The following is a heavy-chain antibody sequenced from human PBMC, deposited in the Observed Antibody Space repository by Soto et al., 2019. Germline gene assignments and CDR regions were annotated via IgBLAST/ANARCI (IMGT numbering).Heavy chain of an antibody. V-gene: IGHV3-48*02. CDR2: ISSSSSTI. D-gene: IGHD6-6*01. J-gene: IGHJ6*02. CDR3: ARASRDGEQLEYYSYYGMDV. CDR1: GFTFSSYS. Sequence: EVQLVESGGGLVQPGGSLRLSCAASGFTFSSYSMNWVRQAPGKGLEWVSYISSSSSTIYYADSVKGRFTISRDNAKNSLYPQMNTQRDDDTAAYYCARASRDGEQLEYYSYYGMDVWGQGTTVTVSS.